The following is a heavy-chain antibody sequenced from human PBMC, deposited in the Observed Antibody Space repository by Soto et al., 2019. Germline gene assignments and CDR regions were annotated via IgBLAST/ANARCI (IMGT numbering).Heavy chain of an antibody. V-gene: IGHV3-30-3*01. CDR1: GFSFSSHA. CDR3: ARRGPGTYFDY. D-gene: IGHD6-13*01. Sequence: GGSLRLSCVASGFSFSSHAMHWVRQAPGKGLEWVAAISNDGNRQLYADSVKDRFTISRDNSKNTLYLQMNSLRAEDTAVYYCARRGPGTYFDYWGQGTLVTVSS. CDR2: ISNDGNRQ. J-gene: IGHJ4*02.